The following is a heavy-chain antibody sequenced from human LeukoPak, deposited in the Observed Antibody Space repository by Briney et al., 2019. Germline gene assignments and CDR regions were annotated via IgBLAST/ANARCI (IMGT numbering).Heavy chain of an antibody. J-gene: IGHJ5*02. CDR2: MNPHSGNT. Sequence: GASVKVSCKASGYTFTSYDISWVRQATGQGLEWMGWMNPHSGNTGYAQNFQGRVTMTRNTSIRTAYMELSSLRSEDTAVYYCARVPRGGGRFDPWGQGTLVTVSS. CDR3: ARVPRGGGRFDP. V-gene: IGHV1-8*01. CDR1: GYTFTSYD. D-gene: IGHD3-16*01.